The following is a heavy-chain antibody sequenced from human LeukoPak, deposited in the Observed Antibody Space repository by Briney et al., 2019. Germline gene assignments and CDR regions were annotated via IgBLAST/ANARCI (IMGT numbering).Heavy chain of an antibody. CDR1: GFTFTSYA. CDR2: ISGSGVST. Sequence: PGGSLRLSCAASGFTFTSYAMSWVRQAPGKGLEWVSAISGSGVSTYYADSVKGRFTISRDNSKNTLYLHMNSLRAEDTALYYCAKDKSKGELRGNEFDYWGLETLVIVSS. J-gene: IGHJ4*02. D-gene: IGHD1-7*01. CDR3: AKDKSKGELRGNEFDY. V-gene: IGHV3-23*01.